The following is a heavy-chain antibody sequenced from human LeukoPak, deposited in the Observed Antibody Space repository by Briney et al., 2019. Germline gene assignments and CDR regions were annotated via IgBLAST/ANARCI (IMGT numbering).Heavy chain of an antibody. Sequence: SETLSLTCTVSGGSISSYYWSWIRQPPGKGLEWIGYIYYSGSTNYNPSLKSRVTISVGTSKNQFSLKLSSVTAADTAVYYCATPTRYSSGWYGFDYWGQGTLVTVSS. J-gene: IGHJ4*02. V-gene: IGHV4-59*01. CDR1: GGSISSYY. CDR2: IYYSGST. D-gene: IGHD6-19*01. CDR3: ATPTRYSSGWYGFDY.